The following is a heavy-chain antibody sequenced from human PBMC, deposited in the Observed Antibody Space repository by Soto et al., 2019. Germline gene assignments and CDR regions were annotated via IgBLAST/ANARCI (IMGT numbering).Heavy chain of an antibody. CDR2: ISHDGSNK. D-gene: IGHD1-26*01. CDR3: ARDHSTLGSYQGICDY. CDR1: GFTFSNYA. Sequence: QVQLVESGGGVVQPGRSLRLSCAASGFTFSNYAMHWVRQAPGKGLEWVAVISHDGSNKYYADSVKGRFTISRDNSKNTLFLPMNRLRPEDTAVYFCARDHSTLGSYQGICDYWGQGALVTVSS. J-gene: IGHJ4*02. V-gene: IGHV3-30-3*01.